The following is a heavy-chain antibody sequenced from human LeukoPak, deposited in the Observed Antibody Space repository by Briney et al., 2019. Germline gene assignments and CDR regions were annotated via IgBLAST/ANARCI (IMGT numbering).Heavy chain of an antibody. CDR2: IYYSGST. Sequence: PSETLSLTCTVSGGSISSGDYYWSWIRQPPGKGLEWIGYIYYSGSTYYNPSLKSRVTISVDRSKNQFSLKLSSVTAADTAVYYCARYGDYSRFDPWGQGTLVTVSS. CDR1: GGSISSGDYY. D-gene: IGHD4-17*01. V-gene: IGHV4-30-4*01. J-gene: IGHJ5*02. CDR3: ARYGDYSRFDP.